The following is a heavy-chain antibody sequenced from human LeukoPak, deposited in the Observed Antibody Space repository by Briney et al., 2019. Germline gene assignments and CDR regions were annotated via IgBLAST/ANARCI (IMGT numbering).Heavy chain of an antibody. CDR3: ARARGYSYGNYYFDY. J-gene: IGHJ4*02. V-gene: IGHV4-59*01. D-gene: IGHD5-18*01. CDR1: GGSISSYY. Sequence: SETLSLTCTVSGGSISSYYWSWIRQPPGKGLEWIGYIYYSGSTNYNPSLKSRVTISVDTSKNQFSLKLSSVTAADTAVYYCARARGYSYGNYYFDYWGQGTLVTVSS. CDR2: IYYSGST.